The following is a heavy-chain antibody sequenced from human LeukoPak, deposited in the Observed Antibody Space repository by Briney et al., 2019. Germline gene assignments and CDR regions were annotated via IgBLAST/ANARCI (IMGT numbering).Heavy chain of an antibody. V-gene: IGHV1-69*05. CDR1: GGTFSSYA. Sequence: SVKVSCKASGGTFSSYAISWVRQAPGQGLEWMGGIIPIFGTANYAQKLQDRVTLSMEESTSTAYMELSSLRSEDTAVYYCARGPTDYYMDVWGTGTTVTVSS. J-gene: IGHJ6*03. CDR3: ARGPTDYYMDV. CDR2: IIPIFGTA.